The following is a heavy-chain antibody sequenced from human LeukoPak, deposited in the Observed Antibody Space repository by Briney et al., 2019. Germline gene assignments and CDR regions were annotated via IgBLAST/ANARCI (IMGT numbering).Heavy chain of an antibody. CDR3: ARGSTGYCSGGSCYGGPWFDP. Sequence: GGSLRLSCAASGFTFSSYSMNWVRQAPGKGLEWVSYISSSSSTIYYADSVKGRFTISRDNAKNSLYLQMNSLRAEDAAVYYCARGSTGYCSGGSCYGGPWFDPWGQGTLVTVSS. V-gene: IGHV3-48*01. CDR1: GFTFSSYS. J-gene: IGHJ5*02. CDR2: ISSSSSTI. D-gene: IGHD2-15*01.